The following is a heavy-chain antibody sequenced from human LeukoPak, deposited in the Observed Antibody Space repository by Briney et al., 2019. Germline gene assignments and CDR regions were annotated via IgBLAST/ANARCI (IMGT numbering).Heavy chain of an antibody. V-gene: IGHV4-59*01. Sequence: SETLSLTCTVSGGSISSYYWSWIRQPPGKGLEWIGYIYYSGSTNYNPSLKSRVTISVDTSKNQFSLKLSSVTAADTAVYYCARADSSGYYYFFFDYWDQGTLVTVYS. CDR1: GGSISSYY. J-gene: IGHJ4*02. CDR2: IYYSGST. CDR3: ARADSSGYYYFFFDY. D-gene: IGHD3-22*01.